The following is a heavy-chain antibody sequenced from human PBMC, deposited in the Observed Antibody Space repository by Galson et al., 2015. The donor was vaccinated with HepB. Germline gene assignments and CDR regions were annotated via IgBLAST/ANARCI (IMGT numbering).Heavy chain of an antibody. CDR1: GFTVSGNY. CDR3: ARDQGDDYVNYYYYSGMDV. J-gene: IGHJ6*02. Sequence: SLRLSCAPSGFTVSGNYMSWVRQAPGKGLEWVSVIYSSGTTKYADSVKGRFTISRDNSKNTVYLQMNSLRGEDTAVYYCARDQGDDYVNYYYYSGMDVWGQGTTVTVSS. D-gene: IGHD4-17*01. CDR2: IYSSGTT. V-gene: IGHV3-66*03.